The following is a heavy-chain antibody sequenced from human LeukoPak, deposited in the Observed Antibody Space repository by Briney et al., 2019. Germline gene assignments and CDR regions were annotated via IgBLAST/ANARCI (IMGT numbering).Heavy chain of an antibody. Sequence: PGGSLRLSCAASGCTFRSYGMTWVRQPPGKGLEWVSSISYSGGNTYYTNSVNGRCTITRDNSKNTLYLQMNGLRAEDTGVYYCAKDRFFGDCDYWGQGTRITVSS. V-gene: IGHV3-23*01. J-gene: IGHJ4*02. CDR2: ISYSGGNT. CDR3: AKDRFFGDCDY. CDR1: GCTFRSYG. D-gene: IGHD3-10*01.